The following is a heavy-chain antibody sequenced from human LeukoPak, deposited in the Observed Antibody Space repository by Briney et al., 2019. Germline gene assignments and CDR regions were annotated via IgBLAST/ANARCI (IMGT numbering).Heavy chain of an antibody. J-gene: IGHJ3*02. CDR3: ARVRVRNHYDSTRDAFDS. Sequence: ASVKVSCKASGYTFTGYYMHWVRQAPGQGLKWRGGINPNSGGTNYAQKFQGRVTMTRDTSISTAYMELSRLRSDDTAVYYCARVRVRNHYDSTRDAFDSWGQGTMVTVSS. D-gene: IGHD3-22*01. CDR1: GYTFTGYY. CDR2: INPNSGGT. V-gene: IGHV1-2*02.